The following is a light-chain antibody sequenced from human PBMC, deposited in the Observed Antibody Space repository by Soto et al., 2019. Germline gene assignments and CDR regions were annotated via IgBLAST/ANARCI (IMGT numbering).Light chain of an antibody. J-gene: IGKJ1*01. Sequence: AIQLTQSPSSLSASVGDRVTITCRASQDISSYLAWSQQKPGKAPKLLIYDASSLGSGVPSRFSGSGSGTEFTLTISSLQPDDFATYHCQQFKSYWTFGQGTKVEIK. CDR3: QQFKSYWT. CDR1: QDISSY. V-gene: IGKV1-13*02. CDR2: DAS.